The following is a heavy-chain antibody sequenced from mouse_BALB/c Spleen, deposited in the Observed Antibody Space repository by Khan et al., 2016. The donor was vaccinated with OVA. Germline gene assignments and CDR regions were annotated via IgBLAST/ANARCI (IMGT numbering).Heavy chain of an antibody. D-gene: IGHD4-1*01. CDR1: GYTFTSYY. Sequence: QMQLEESGTELVKPGASVRLSCKASGYTFTSYYMYWVKQRPGQGLEWIGEINPSDGDSNFNENFKSKATLTVDKSSTTAYMQLSSLTSEDYAVYYCTRSGYGTFAYWGQGTLVTVSA. J-gene: IGHJ3*01. CDR3: TRSGYGTFAY. V-gene: IGHV1-53*01. CDR2: INPSDGDS.